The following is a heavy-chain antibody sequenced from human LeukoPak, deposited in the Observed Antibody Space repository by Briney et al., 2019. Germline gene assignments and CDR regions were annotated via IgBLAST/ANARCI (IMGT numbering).Heavy chain of an antibody. CDR3: AKPHRPLDYYGMDV. Sequence: PGGSLRLSCAASGFTFSSYAMSWVRQAPGKGLEWVSAISGSGGSTYYADSVKGRFTISRDNSKNTLYLQMNSLRAEDTAVYYCAKPHRPLDYYGMDVWGQGTTVTVSS. CDR2: ISGSGGST. J-gene: IGHJ6*02. D-gene: IGHD1-14*01. CDR1: GFTFSSYA. V-gene: IGHV3-23*01.